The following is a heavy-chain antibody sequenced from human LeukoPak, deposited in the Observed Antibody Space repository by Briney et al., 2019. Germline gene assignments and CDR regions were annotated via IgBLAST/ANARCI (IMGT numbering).Heavy chain of an antibody. CDR3: ARDRIGLFVRYFDY. CDR2: ISSSSSSTI. V-gene: IGHV3-48*01. CDR1: GFTFSSYS. Sequence: GGSLRLSCAASGFTFSSYSMNWVRQAPGKGLEWVSYISSSSSSTIYYADSVKGRFTISRDNAKNSLYLQMNSLRAEDTAVYYCARDRIGLFVRYFDYWGQGTLVTVSS. D-gene: IGHD2-21*01. J-gene: IGHJ4*02.